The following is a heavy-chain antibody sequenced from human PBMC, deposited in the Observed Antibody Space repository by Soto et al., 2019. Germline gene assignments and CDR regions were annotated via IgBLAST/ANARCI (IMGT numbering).Heavy chain of an antibody. V-gene: IGHV3-23*01. CDR3: AKDGARIMITFGGVIGSFDY. Sequence: EVQLLESGGGLVQPGGSLRLSCAASGFTFSSYAMSWVRQAPGKGLEWVSAISGSGGSTYYADSMKGRFTISRDNSKNTLYLQMNSLRAEDTAVYYCAKDGARIMITFGGVIGSFDYWGQGTLVTVSS. J-gene: IGHJ4*02. D-gene: IGHD3-16*02. CDR1: GFTFSSYA. CDR2: ISGSGGST.